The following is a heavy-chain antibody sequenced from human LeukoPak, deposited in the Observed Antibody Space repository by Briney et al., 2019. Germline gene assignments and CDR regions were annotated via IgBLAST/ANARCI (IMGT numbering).Heavy chain of an antibody. J-gene: IGHJ4*02. CDR2: ISYDGSNK. V-gene: IGHV3-30*04. CDR1: GFTFSNYA. CDR3: ARAANGDLDY. Sequence: TGGSLRLSCAASGFTFSNYAMHWVPQAPGKGLEWVAIISYDGSNKYYADPVKGRFTISRDSSKNTLYLQMNSLRPEDTAVYYCARAANGDLDYWGQGTLVTVSS. D-gene: IGHD4-17*01.